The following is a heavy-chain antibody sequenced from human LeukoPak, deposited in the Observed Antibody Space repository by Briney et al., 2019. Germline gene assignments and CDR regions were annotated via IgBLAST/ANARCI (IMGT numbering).Heavy chain of an antibody. D-gene: IGHD6-13*01. CDR1: GYTFTNYP. Sequence: ASVKVSCKASGYTFTNYPMHWVRQAPGQRLEWMGWINAGNGNTRYSQEFQGRVTITRDTSARTVYMELSRLRSDDTAVYYCARGGSSYYYYYYMDVWGKGTTVTIS. CDR3: ARGGSSYYYYYYMDV. V-gene: IGHV1-3*01. CDR2: INAGNGNT. J-gene: IGHJ6*03.